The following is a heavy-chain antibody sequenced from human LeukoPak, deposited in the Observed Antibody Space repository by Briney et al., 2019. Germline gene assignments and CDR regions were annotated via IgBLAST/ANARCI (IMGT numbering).Heavy chain of an antibody. V-gene: IGHV4-39*07. CDR1: GGSISSSSYY. CDR3: ARDQTTRWLRLNWFDP. J-gene: IGHJ5*02. D-gene: IGHD5-24*01. Sequence: SETLSLTCTVSGGSISSSSYYWGWIRQPPGKGLEWIGSMSYSGSTYYNPSLKSRVTISVDTSKNQFSLKLSSVTAADTAVYYCARDQTTRWLRLNWFDPWGQGTLVTVSS. CDR2: MSYSGST.